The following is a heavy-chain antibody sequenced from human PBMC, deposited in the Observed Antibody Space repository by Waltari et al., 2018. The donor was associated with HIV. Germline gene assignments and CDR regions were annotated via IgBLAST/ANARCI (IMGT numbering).Heavy chain of an antibody. CDR3: ARDPRSSGYYGMDV. CDR1: GLTVSSNY. D-gene: IGHD1-26*01. Sequence: EVQLVESGGGLIEPGGSLRLSCAASGLTVSSNYMSWVRQAPGKGREWVSVIYSGGTRYYADSVKGRFTISRDNSKNTLSLHMNSLGPEDMAVYYCARDPRSSGYYGMDVWGQGTTVTVSS. CDR2: IYSGGTR. V-gene: IGHV3-53*01. J-gene: IGHJ6*02.